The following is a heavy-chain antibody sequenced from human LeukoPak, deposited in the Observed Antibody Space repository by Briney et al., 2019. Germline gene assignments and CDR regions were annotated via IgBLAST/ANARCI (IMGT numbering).Heavy chain of an antibody. CDR3: ARLGQPNAFDI. CDR2: FYYSGST. Sequence: SETLSLTCTVSGGSISSSSYYWGWIRQPPGKGLECIGYFYYSGSTNYNPSLKSRVTISVDTSKKQFSLKLTSVTAADTAVYYCARLGQPNAFDIWGQGTMVTVSS. J-gene: IGHJ3*02. V-gene: IGHV4-61*05. CDR1: GGSISSSSYY. D-gene: IGHD7-27*01.